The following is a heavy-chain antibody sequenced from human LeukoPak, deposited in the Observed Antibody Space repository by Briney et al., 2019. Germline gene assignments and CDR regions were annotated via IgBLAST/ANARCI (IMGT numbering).Heavy chain of an antibody. D-gene: IGHD3-22*01. CDR3: ARETPDSYYFDY. CDR2: ISGFNGNT. V-gene: IGHV1-18*04. J-gene: IGHJ4*02. Sequence: ASVKVSCKASGYNFISYSFTWVRRAPGQGLEWMGRISGFNGNTKYAQKFQGRITMTRDTSTNTVYMELRSLRSDDTGVYYCARETPDSYYFDYWGQGTLVTVSS. CDR1: GYNFISYS.